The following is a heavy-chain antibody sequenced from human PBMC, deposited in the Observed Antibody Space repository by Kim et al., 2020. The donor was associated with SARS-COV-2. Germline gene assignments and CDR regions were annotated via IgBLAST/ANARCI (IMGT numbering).Heavy chain of an antibody. CDR2: IYHRGNT. CDR3: ASENYYGSGSYSP. V-gene: IGHV4-39*01. Sequence: SETLSLTCIVSGGSISSSHYYWGWIRQPPGKGLEWIGNIYHRGNTFYSPSLRSRITMSVDTSKNQLSLRLSSATAADTAVYYCASENYYGSGSYSPRGQGTLVTVSS. CDR1: GGSISSSHYY. J-gene: IGHJ5*02. D-gene: IGHD3-10*01.